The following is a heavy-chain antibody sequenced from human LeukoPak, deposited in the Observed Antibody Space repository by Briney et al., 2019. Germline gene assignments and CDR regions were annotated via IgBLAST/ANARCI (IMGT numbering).Heavy chain of an antibody. J-gene: IGHJ4*02. CDR1: GFNFNNYA. V-gene: IGHV3-23*01. Sequence: GGSLRLSCAASGFNFNNYAMTWVRQAPGKGLEWVSSISGSGDSTNFADSVKGRFTISRDNSKNTLHLQMDSLRAEDTAVYYCAKDSSINIGWCVDYWGQGTLVTVSS. CDR3: AKDSSINIGWCVDY. D-gene: IGHD6-19*01. CDR2: ISGSGDST.